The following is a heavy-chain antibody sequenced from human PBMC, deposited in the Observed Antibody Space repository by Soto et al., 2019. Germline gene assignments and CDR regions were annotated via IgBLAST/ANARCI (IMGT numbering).Heavy chain of an antibody. CDR3: AKELTPYHAFDI. Sequence: QVQLVESGGGGVQPGGSLRVSCAASGFIFSIFGMHWVRQAPGKGLEWVTFISYDGRSKYYPDSVKGRFTVSRDNSKKTLYMQMDSLRAEDSSVYFCAKELTPYHAFDIWGQGTLVTVSS. V-gene: IGHV3-30*18. CDR1: GFIFSIFG. J-gene: IGHJ3*02. CDR2: ISYDGRSK. D-gene: IGHD7-27*01.